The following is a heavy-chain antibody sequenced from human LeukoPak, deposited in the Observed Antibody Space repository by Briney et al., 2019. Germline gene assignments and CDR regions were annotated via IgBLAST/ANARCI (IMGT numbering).Heavy chain of an antibody. CDR1: GGSFSGHY. CDR3: ARDGYCSGGSCYSFAFDI. V-gene: IGHV4-59*11. CDR2: IYYSGST. J-gene: IGHJ3*02. Sequence: PSETLSLTCAVYGGSFSGHYWNWIRQPPGKGLEWIGYIYYSGSTNYNPSLKSRVTISVDTSKNQFSLKLSSVTAADTAVYYCARDGYCSGGSCYSFAFDIWGQGTMVTVSS. D-gene: IGHD2-15*01.